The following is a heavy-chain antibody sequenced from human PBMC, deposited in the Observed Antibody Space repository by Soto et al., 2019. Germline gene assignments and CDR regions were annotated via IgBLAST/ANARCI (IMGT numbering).Heavy chain of an antibody. J-gene: IGHJ4*02. CDR3: ARDWESIAAAPVDYFDY. D-gene: IGHD6-13*01. Sequence: ASVKVSCKASGYTFTSYCISWVRQAPGQGLEWMGWISAYNGNTNYAQKLQGRVTMTTDTSTSTAYMELRSLRSDDTAVYYCARDWESIAAAPVDYFDYWGQGTLVTVSS. V-gene: IGHV1-18*01. CDR1: GYTFTSYC. CDR2: ISAYNGNT.